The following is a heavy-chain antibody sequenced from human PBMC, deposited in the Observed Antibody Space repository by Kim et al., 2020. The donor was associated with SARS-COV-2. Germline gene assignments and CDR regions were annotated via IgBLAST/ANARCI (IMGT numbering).Heavy chain of an antibody. CDR2: GNR. Sequence: GNRYYADSVRGRFPISRDISKNALDLQMNSQRAEDTALYYCTGWGGDFDYWGQGALVTVSS. J-gene: IGHJ4*02. D-gene: IGHD3-16*01. CDR3: TGWGGDFDY. V-gene: IGHV3-53*01.